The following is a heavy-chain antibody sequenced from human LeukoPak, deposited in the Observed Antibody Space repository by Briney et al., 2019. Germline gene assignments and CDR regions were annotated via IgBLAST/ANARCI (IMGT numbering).Heavy chain of an antibody. CDR2: INHSGST. Sequence: SETLSLTCAVYGGSFSGYYWSWIRQPPGKGLEWIGEINHSGSTNYNPSLKSRVTISVDTSKNQFSLKLSSVTAADTAVYYCARGPRTLRYFDWFARRRRDWFDPWGQGTLVTVSS. CDR1: GGSFSGYY. D-gene: IGHD3-9*01. V-gene: IGHV4-34*01. J-gene: IGHJ5*02. CDR3: ARGPRTLRYFDWFARRRRDWFDP.